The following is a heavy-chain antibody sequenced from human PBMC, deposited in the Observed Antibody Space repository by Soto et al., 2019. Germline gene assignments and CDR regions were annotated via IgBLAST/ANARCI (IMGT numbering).Heavy chain of an antibody. J-gene: IGHJ4*02. CDR2: ISATGGST. CDR1: VFTFNHYA. CDR3: AKDRLAGNFDY. V-gene: IGHV3-23*01. Sequence: GVSVRLACAASVFTFNHYAMNWVRQAPGKGLEWVATISATGGSTYYADSVKGRFTISRDNSKNTLYLQMNGLRVEDTSVYYCAKDRLAGNFDYWGQGTQVTVS.